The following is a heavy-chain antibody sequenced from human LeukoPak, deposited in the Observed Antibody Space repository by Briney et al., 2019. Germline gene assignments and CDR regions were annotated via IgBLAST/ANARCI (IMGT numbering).Heavy chain of an antibody. D-gene: IGHD3-22*01. CDR2: IYTSGST. CDR3: AREAGYYSDSSGRRSDY. V-gene: IGHV4-61*02. CDR1: GGSISSGSYY. Sequence: TPSQTLSLTCTVSGGSISSGSYYWSWIRQPAGKGLEWIGRIYTSGSTNYNPSLKSRVTISVDTSKNQFSLKLSSVTAADTAVYYCAREAGYYSDSSGRRSDYWGQGTLVTVSS. J-gene: IGHJ4*02.